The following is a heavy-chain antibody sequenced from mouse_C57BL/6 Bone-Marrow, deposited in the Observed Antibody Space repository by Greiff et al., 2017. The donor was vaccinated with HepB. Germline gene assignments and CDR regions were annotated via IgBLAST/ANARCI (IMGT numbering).Heavy chain of an antibody. CDR1: GYTFTSYW. J-gene: IGHJ4*01. CDR3: ARKGRDSDAMDY. CDR2: IDPSDSYT. V-gene: IGHV1-59*01. D-gene: IGHD3-3*01. Sequence: QVQLQQSGAELVRPGTSVKLSCKASGYTFTSYWMHWVKQRPGQGLEWIGVIDPSDSYTNYNQKFKGKATLTVDTSSSTAYMQLSSLTSEDSAVYYCARKGRDSDAMDYWGQGTSVTVSS.